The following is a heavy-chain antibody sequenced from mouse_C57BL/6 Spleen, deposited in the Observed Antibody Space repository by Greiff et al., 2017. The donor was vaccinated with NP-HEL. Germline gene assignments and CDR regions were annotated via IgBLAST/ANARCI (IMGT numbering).Heavy chain of an antibody. J-gene: IGHJ1*03. D-gene: IGHD1-2*01. CDR2: INPNNGGT. Sequence: EVQLQQSGPELVKPGASVKISCKASGYTFTDYYMNWVKQSHGKSLEWIGDINPNNGGTSYNQKFKGKATLTVDKSSSTAYMELRSLTSEDSAVYYCARGRGRLRGYFDVWGTGTTVTVSS. CDR1: GYTFTDYY. V-gene: IGHV1-26*01. CDR3: ARGRGRLRGYFDV.